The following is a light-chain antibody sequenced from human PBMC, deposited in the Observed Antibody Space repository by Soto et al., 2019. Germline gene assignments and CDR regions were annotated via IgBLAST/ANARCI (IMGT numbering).Light chain of an antibody. CDR1: QIVTINS. V-gene: IGKV3-20*01. CDR3: QQYGDSPFT. J-gene: IGKJ3*01. CDR2: AAS. Sequence: EAVLTQSPGTLSLSPGERATLSCRASQIVTINSLAWYQQKPGQPPRLLIYAASTRASAIPDRFSGSGSGTDFTRTISRLQPEDFALYYCQQYGDSPFTFGPGTRVDVK.